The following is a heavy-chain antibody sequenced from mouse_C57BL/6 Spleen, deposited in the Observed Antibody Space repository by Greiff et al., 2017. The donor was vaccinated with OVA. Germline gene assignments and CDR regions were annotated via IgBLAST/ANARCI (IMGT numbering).Heavy chain of an antibody. Sequence: QVQLQQSGPELVKPGASVKISCKASGYAFSSSWMNWVKQRPGKGLEWIGRIYPGDGDTNYNGKFKGKATLTADKSSSTAYMQLSSLTSEDSAVYFCARGGANWDPFDDWGQGTTLTVSS. CDR1: GYAFSSSW. CDR2: IYPGDGDT. J-gene: IGHJ2*01. V-gene: IGHV1-82*01. CDR3: ARGGANWDPFDD. D-gene: IGHD4-1*01.